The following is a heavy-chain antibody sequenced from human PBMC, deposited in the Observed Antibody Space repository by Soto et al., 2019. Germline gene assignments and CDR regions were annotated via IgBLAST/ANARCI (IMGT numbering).Heavy chain of an antibody. Sequence: QVQLVQSGAEVKKPGSSVKVSCKASGGSFSSYAISWVRQAPGQGFEWMGGIIPIFGTPSYAQKFQGRVTITADESTSTAYIELSSLRSEDTAVYYCAREYRSSSGRFDNWGQGTLVTVSS. V-gene: IGHV1-69*01. CDR2: IIPIFGTP. J-gene: IGHJ4*02. CDR1: GGSFSSYA. CDR3: AREYRSSSGRFDN. D-gene: IGHD6-6*01.